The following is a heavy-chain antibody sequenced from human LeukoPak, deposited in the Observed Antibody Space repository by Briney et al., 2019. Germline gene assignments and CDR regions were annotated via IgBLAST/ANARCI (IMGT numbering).Heavy chain of an antibody. V-gene: IGHV5-51*01. CDR2: IYPGDSDT. CDR1: GYRFTGYW. CDR3: ARGLAAAGPSVDY. Sequence: GESLKISCKGSGYRFTGYWIGWVRQMPGKGLEWMGVIYPGDSDTRYSPSFQGQVTISADKSISTAYLQRSSLKASDTAMYYCARGLAAAGPSVDYWGQGTLVTVSS. D-gene: IGHD6-13*01. J-gene: IGHJ4*02.